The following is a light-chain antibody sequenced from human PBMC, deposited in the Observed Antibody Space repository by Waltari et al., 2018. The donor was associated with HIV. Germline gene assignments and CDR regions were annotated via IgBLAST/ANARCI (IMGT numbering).Light chain of an antibody. CDR2: YDR. J-gene: IGLJ2*01. CDR3: QVWDSSSDHVV. Sequence: SYVLTQPPSVSVAPGKTARITCGGTNIGSKRVHWYQQKPGQAHLLVLYYDRPRPSGIPERFSGSNSGNTATLTISRVEAGDEADYYCQVWDSSSDHVVFGGGTNLTVL. V-gene: IGLV3-21*04. CDR1: NIGSKR.